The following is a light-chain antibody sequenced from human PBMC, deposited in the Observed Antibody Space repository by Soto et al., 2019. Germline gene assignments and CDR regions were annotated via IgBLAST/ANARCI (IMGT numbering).Light chain of an antibody. CDR3: QQYNNYPWT. CDR2: KAS. Sequence: DIQMTQSPSTLSASVGDRVTITCRASQSISSWLAWYQQKPGKAPNLLIYKASSLESGVPSRFSGSGSGTKFTLTISSLQPDDFATYYCQQYNNYPWTFGQGTKVDIK. V-gene: IGKV1-5*03. J-gene: IGKJ1*01. CDR1: QSISSW.